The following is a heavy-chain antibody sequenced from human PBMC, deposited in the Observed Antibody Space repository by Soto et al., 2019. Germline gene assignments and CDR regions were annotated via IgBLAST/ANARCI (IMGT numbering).Heavy chain of an antibody. J-gene: IGHJ6*03. CDR1: GFTFRSYA. CDR3: TRMPHSAYYYYYYMDV. V-gene: IGHV3-23*01. D-gene: IGHD2-2*01. Sequence: EVQLLESGGGLVQPGGSLRLSCAASGFTFRSYAMTWVRQAPGKELEWVSVISGTGGNADYADSVKGRFNISRDSSKKTLDLQINSLRAEDTAVYFCTRMPHSAYYYYYYMDVWGKGTTVTVSS. CDR2: ISGTGGNA.